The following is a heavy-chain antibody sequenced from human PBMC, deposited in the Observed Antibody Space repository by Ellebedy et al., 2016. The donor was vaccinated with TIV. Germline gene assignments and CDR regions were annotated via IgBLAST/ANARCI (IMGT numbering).Heavy chain of an antibody. V-gene: IGHV3-64D*06. Sequence: GESLKISCSASGFTFSDYTMHWVRQAPGKGLECISSVSRNGGSTYYADSVKGRFTSSRDNSKDTLYLQMSSLITEDTALYYCVKDRFPAWGQGTLVTVSS. CDR3: VKDRFPA. D-gene: IGHD3-10*01. J-gene: IGHJ5*02. CDR2: VSRNGGST. CDR1: GFTFSDYT.